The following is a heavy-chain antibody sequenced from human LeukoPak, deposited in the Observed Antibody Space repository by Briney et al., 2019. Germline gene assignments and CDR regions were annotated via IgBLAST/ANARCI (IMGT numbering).Heavy chain of an antibody. J-gene: IGHJ5*02. D-gene: IGHD1-1*01. CDR3: ARDRPFTTGWFDP. CDR2: ISAYNGNT. CDR1: GYTFTSYG. Sequence: AAVKVSCKASGYTFTSYGISWVRQAPGQGLEWMGWISAYNGNTNYAQKLQGRVTMTTDTSTSTVYMELRSLRSDDTAVYYCARDRPFTTGWFDPWGQGTLVTVSS. V-gene: IGHV1-18*01.